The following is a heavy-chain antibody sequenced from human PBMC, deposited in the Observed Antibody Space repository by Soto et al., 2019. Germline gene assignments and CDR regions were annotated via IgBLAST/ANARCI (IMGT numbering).Heavy chain of an antibody. Sequence: ASVKVSCKASGYTFTSYGISWVRQAPGQGLEWMGWISAYNGNTNYAQKLQGRVTMTTDTSTSTAYMELRSLRSDDTAVYYCARSNWNRRDRHYYYYMDVWGKGTTVTVSS. CDR2: ISAYNGNT. D-gene: IGHD1-20*01. CDR1: GYTFTSYG. J-gene: IGHJ6*03. CDR3: ARSNWNRRDRHYYYYMDV. V-gene: IGHV1-18*01.